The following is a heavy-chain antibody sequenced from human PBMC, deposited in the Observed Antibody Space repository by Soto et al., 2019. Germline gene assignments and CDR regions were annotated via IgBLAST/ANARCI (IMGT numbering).Heavy chain of an antibody. J-gene: IGHJ4*02. CDR1: GFSLSTSGVG. Sequence: QITLKESGPTLVKPTQTLTLTCTFSGFSLSTSGVGVGWIRQPPGKALEWLALIYWDDDKRYSPSLKSRLTIXKXISKNQVVLTMTNMDPVDTATYYCAREGPTGVRFDYWGQGTLVTVSS. D-gene: IGHD7-27*01. CDR3: AREGPTGVRFDY. V-gene: IGHV2-5*02. CDR2: IYWDDDK.